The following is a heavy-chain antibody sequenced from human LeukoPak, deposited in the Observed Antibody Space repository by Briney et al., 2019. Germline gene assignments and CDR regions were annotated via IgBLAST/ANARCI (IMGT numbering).Heavy chain of an antibody. J-gene: IGHJ4*02. V-gene: IGHV3-74*01. CDR1: GFTFSSYW. Sequence: PGGSLRLSCVVSGFTFSSYWMHWVRQAPGKGLVWVSRNNGDGSSTSYADSVKGRFTMSRDDAKNTLYLQMNSLRAEDTAVYYCTRGADNWNDLLNYWGQGTPVTVTS. CDR2: NNGDGSST. D-gene: IGHD1-20*01. CDR3: TRGADNWNDLLNY.